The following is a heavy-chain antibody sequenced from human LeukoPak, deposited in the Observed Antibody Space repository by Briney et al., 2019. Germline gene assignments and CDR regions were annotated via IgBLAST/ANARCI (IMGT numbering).Heavy chain of an antibody. D-gene: IGHD2-15*01. J-gene: IGHJ4*02. CDR1: GFTFSSYA. Sequence: GGSLRLSCAASGFTFSSYAMHWVRQAPGKGLEWVAVISYDGSNIYYADSVKGRFTISRDNSKNTLYLQMNSLRAEDTAVYYCAKRQLSVAVEDYWGQGILVTVSS. CDR3: AKRQLSVAVEDY. V-gene: IGHV3-30*04. CDR2: ISYDGSNI.